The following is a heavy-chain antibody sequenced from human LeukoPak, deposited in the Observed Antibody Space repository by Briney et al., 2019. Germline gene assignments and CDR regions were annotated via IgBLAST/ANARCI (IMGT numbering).Heavy chain of an antibody. D-gene: IGHD5-18*01. CDR2: MNPNSGNT. CDR1: GYTFSSHD. Sequence: GASVKVSCRASGYTFSSHDINWVRQAAGQGLEWMGWMNPNSGNTGYAQKFQDRVSITGNPSINTVYMEVRSLRFEDTAVYYCARPPQRGYSYNDAFDIWGQGTMVTVSS. CDR3: ARPPQRGYSYNDAFDI. V-gene: IGHV1-8*03. J-gene: IGHJ3*02.